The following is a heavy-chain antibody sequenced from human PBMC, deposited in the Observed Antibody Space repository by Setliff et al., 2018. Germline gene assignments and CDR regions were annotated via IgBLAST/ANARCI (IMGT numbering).Heavy chain of an antibody. Sequence: ASVKVSCKASGGTFSSYTITWMRQAPGQGLEWMGRIIPIFATTDYAQKFQGRVTITTDDSTSTAYMALSSLRSEDTAVYYCATSPYSDTSTYSSNFIDYWGQGTLVTVSS. J-gene: IGHJ4*02. V-gene: IGHV1-69*05. D-gene: IGHD3-22*01. CDR3: ATSPYSDTSTYSSNFIDY. CDR1: GGTFSSYT. CDR2: IIPIFATT.